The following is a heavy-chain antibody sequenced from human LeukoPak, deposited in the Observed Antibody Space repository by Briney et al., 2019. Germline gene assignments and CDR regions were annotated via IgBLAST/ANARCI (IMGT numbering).Heavy chain of an antibody. CDR2: ISYDGSNK. Sequence: GRSLRLPCAACGFTFSSYGMHGVREAPGKGLEWVAVISYDGSNKYYADSVKGRFTISRDNTKNTLYLQMNSLRAEDTAVYYCANGGYCSGGSCYDSVLVIDYWGQGTLVTVSS. V-gene: IGHV3-30*18. D-gene: IGHD2-15*01. CDR1: GFTFSSYG. CDR3: ANGGYCSGGSCYDSVLVIDY. J-gene: IGHJ4*02.